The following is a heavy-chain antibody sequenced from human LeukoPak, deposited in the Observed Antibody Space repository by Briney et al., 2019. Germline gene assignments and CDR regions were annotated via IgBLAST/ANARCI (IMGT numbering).Heavy chain of an antibody. V-gene: IGHV4-34*01. CDR2: INHSGSA. Sequence: PSETLSLTCAVSGGSFSGYYWSWIRQPPGGGLEWIGEINHSGSANYNPSLKSRVTISEDTSKNQFSLKMRSVTAADTAVYYCVRDRAGWFDPWGQGTLVTVSS. CDR3: VRDRAGWFDP. D-gene: IGHD3-10*01. J-gene: IGHJ5*02. CDR1: GGSFSGYY.